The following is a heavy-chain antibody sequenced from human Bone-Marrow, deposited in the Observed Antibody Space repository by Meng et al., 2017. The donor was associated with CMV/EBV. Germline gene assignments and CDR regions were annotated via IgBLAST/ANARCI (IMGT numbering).Heavy chain of an antibody. Sequence: GSLRLSCTVSGGSISSSSYYWGWIRQPPGKGLEWIGSIYYSGSSYYNPSLKSRVTISVDTSKNQFSLKLSSVTAADTDVYYCARASGYYINAFDLWGQGIMVTVSS. CDR1: GGSISSSSYY. CDR2: IYYSGSS. CDR3: ARASGYYINAFDL. J-gene: IGHJ3*01. D-gene: IGHD2/OR15-2a*01. V-gene: IGHV4-39*07.